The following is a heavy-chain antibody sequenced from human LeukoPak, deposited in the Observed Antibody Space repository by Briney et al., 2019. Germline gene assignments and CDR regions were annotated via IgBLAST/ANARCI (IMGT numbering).Heavy chain of an antibody. CDR1: GFTVSSNY. CDR3: ATSIVGFTYDEHFQH. V-gene: IGHV3-66*01. J-gene: IGHJ1*01. Sequence: PGGSLRLSCAASGFTVSSNYMNWVRQAPGKGLEWVSVIYSGGDTYYADSVKGRFTISRDNSKNTLYLQMNSLRAGDTAVYYCATSIVGFTYDEHFQHWGQGTLVTVSS. CDR2: IYSGGDT. D-gene: IGHD1-26*01.